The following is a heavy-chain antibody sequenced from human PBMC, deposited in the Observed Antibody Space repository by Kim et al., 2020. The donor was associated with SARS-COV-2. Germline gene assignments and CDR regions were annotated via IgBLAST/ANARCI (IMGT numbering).Heavy chain of an antibody. J-gene: IGHJ6*02. CDR2: IDPSDSYT. Sequence: GESLKISCKGSGYSFTSYWISWVRQMPGKGLEWMGRIDPSDSYTNYSPSFQGHVTISADKSISTAYLQWSSLKASDTAMYYCARQESGYSGYGLTYGMDVWGQGTTVTVSS. CDR3: ARQESGYSGYGLTYGMDV. CDR1: GYSFTSYW. D-gene: IGHD5-12*01. V-gene: IGHV5-10-1*01.